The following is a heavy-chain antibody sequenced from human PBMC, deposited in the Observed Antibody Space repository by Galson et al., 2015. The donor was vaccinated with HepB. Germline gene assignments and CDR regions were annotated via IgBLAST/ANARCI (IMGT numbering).Heavy chain of an antibody. CDR1: GYTFTSYG. Sequence: KASGYTFTSYGISWVRQAPGQGLEWMGWINAYNGNTNYAQNLQGRVTMTTDTSTSTAYMEVRSLTSDDTAVYFCTRDHGAVVRGVIRPFDYWGQGTMVTVSS. CDR3: TRDHGAVVRGVIRPFDY. D-gene: IGHD3-10*01. V-gene: IGHV1-18*04. CDR2: INAYNGNT. J-gene: IGHJ3*01.